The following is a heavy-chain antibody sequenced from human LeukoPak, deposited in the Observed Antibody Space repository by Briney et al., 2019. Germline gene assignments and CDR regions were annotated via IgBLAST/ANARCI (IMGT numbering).Heavy chain of an antibody. D-gene: IGHD6-19*01. CDR1: GFTFSSYW. Sequence: GGSLRLSCAASGFTFSSYWMSWARQAPGKGLEWVANIKQDGSEKYYVDSVKGRFTISRDNAKNSLYLQMNSLRAEDTAVYYCARDHSPRIAVAGTVLYWGQGTLVTVSS. V-gene: IGHV3-7*01. CDR2: IKQDGSEK. J-gene: IGHJ4*02. CDR3: ARDHSPRIAVAGTVLY.